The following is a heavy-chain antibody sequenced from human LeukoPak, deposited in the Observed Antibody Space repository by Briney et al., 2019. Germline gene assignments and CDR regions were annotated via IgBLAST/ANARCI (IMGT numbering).Heavy chain of an antibody. V-gene: IGHV4-34*01. Sequence: PSETLSITCAVYGGSFSGYYWSWIRQPPGKGLEWIGEINHSGSTNYNPSLKSRVTISVDTSKNQFSLKLSSVTAADTAVYYCARAGRFDPWGQGTLVTVSS. J-gene: IGHJ5*02. CDR3: ARAGRFDP. CDR2: INHSGST. CDR1: GGSFSGYY.